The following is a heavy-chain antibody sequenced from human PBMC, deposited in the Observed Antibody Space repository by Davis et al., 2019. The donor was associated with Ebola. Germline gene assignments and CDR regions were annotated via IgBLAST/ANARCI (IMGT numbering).Heavy chain of an antibody. Sequence: SETLSLTCTVSGDSMSDYYYNWIRQPPGRGLEWIGNIYYSGTTNLNPSLKSRVTISGDTSKNQFSLKLNSVTAADTAIYYCARTPQYTSYGSYFDYWGQGALVTVSS. CDR3: ARTPQYTSYGSYFDY. V-gene: IGHV4-59*01. CDR1: GDSMSDYY. J-gene: IGHJ4*02. CDR2: IYYSGTT. D-gene: IGHD1-26*01.